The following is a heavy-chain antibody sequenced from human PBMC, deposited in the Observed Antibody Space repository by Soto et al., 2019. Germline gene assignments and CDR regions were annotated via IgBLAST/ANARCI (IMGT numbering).Heavy chain of an antibody. Sequence: GESLKISCKGSGYSFTSYCIGWVRQMPGKGLEWMGIIYPGDSDTRYSPSFQGQVTISADKSISTAYLQWSSLKASDTAMYYCARRYCISTSCYFDYGMDVWGQGTTVTVSS. CDR1: GYSFTSYC. J-gene: IGHJ6*02. D-gene: IGHD2-2*01. V-gene: IGHV5-51*01. CDR3: ARRYCISTSCYFDYGMDV. CDR2: IYPGDSDT.